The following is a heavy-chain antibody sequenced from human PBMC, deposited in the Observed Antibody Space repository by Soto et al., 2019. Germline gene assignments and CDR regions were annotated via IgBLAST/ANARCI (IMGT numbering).Heavy chain of an antibody. Sequence: ASVKVSCKASGGTFSSYAISWVRQAPGQGLEWMGGIIPIFGTVNYAQKFQGRVTITADKSTSTAYMELSSLRSEDTAVYYCARDPVRGYSYGFYGMDVWGQGTTVTVSS. CDR3: ARDPVRGYSYGFYGMDV. CDR2: IIPIFGTV. D-gene: IGHD5-18*01. CDR1: GGTFSSYA. V-gene: IGHV1-69*06. J-gene: IGHJ6*02.